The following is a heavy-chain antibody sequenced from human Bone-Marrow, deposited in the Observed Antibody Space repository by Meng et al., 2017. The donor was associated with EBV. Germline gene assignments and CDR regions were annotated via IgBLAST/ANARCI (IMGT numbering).Heavy chain of an antibody. J-gene: IGHJ4*01. Sequence: HVQLVRSWSELKRTGASVKVSCKASGCTFDNYSINWVRQVPGQGRVWMRWINTITGNPTYAQGFIGRFVFSLDTSVSTTFLQISSLTAEDTAVYYCTRGGDSYGYYDYWGQGTLVTVSS. D-gene: IGHD3-22*01. CDR3: TRGGDSYGYYDY. V-gene: IGHV7-4-1*02. CDR2: INTITGNP. CDR1: GCTFDNYS.